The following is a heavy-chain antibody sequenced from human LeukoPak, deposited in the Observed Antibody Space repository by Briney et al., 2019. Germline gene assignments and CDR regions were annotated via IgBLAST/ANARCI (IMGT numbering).Heavy chain of an antibody. Sequence: SETLSPTCAVYGESFSAYFWNWIRQAPGKPLEYIGEINHRGSSHYNPSLKTRVTLSVDTSKNQFSLKLTSVTAADTAVYFCARGSSFDGYCSAGACDAGYYDSWGQGTPVTVSS. CDR3: ARGSSFDGYCSAGACDAGYYDS. CDR2: INHRGSS. D-gene: IGHD2-15*01. J-gene: IGHJ4*02. V-gene: IGHV4-34*01. CDR1: GESFSAYF.